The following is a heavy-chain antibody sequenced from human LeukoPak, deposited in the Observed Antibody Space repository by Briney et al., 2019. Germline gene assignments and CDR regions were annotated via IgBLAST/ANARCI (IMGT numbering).Heavy chain of an antibody. CDR2: ISSSGSTI. D-gene: IGHD6-6*01. V-gene: IGHV3-11*01. Sequence: GGSLRLSCAASGFTFSDYYMSWIRQAPGKGLEWVSYISSSGSTIYYADSVKGRFTISRDNAKNSLYLQMNSLRAEDTAVYYCARVQIEYSSSLEYMDVWGKGITVTVSS. CDR1: GFTFSDYY. J-gene: IGHJ6*03. CDR3: ARVQIEYSSSLEYMDV.